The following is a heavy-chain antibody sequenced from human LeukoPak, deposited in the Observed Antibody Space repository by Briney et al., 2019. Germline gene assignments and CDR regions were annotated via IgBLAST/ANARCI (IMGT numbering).Heavy chain of an antibody. V-gene: IGHV3-23*01. D-gene: IGHD2-21*01. CDR2: ITGSGGST. Sequence: PGGSLRLSCEASGITFSFYGMSWVRQAPGKGLEWVSAITGSGGSTYYADSVKGRFTISRDSSKNTLFLQMNRLRPEDAAVYYCAKAPVTTCRGAYCYPFDYWGQGTLVTVSS. J-gene: IGHJ4*02. CDR1: GITFSFYG. CDR3: AKAPVTTCRGAYCYPFDY.